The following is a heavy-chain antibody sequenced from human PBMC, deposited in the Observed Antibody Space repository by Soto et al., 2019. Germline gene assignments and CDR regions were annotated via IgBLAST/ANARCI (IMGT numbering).Heavy chain of an antibody. V-gene: IGHV3-66*01. D-gene: IGHD3-22*01. CDR2: IYSGGST. J-gene: IGHJ4*02. CDR3: AKDLRHYDSSGYVDY. Sequence: LRLSCAASGFTFDDYGMSWVRQAPGKGLEWVSVIYSGGSTYYADSVKGRFTISRDNSKNTLYLQMNSLRAEDTAVYYCAKDLRHYDSSGYVDYWGQGTLVTVSS. CDR1: GFTFDDYG.